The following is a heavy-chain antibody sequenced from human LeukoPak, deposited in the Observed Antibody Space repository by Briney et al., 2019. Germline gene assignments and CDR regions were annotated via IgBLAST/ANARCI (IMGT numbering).Heavy chain of an antibody. CDR2: IYYSGST. Sequence: SETLSLTCTVSGGSISSGDYYWSWIRQPPGKGLEWIGYIYYSGSTYYNPSLKSRVTISEDTSKNQFSLKLSSVTAADTAVYYCARMSDDYGEDFDYWGQGTLVTVSS. CDR3: ARMSDDYGEDFDY. V-gene: IGHV4-30-4*08. CDR1: GGSISSGDYY. J-gene: IGHJ4*02. D-gene: IGHD4-17*01.